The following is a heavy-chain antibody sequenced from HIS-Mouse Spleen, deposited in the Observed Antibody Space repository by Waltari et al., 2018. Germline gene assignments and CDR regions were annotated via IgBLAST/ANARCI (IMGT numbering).Heavy chain of an antibody. CDR2: MNPNSGNT. J-gene: IGHJ4*02. CDR1: GYTVTSYD. CDR3: ARGHDYSNYFDY. D-gene: IGHD4-4*01. V-gene: IGHV1-8*01. Sequence: QVQLVQSGAEVKKPGASVKVSCKASGYTVTSYDIHRVRQATGQGIEWMGWMNPNSGNTGYAQKFQGRVTMTRNTSISTAYMELSSLRSEDTAVYYCARGHDYSNYFDYWGQGTLVTVSS.